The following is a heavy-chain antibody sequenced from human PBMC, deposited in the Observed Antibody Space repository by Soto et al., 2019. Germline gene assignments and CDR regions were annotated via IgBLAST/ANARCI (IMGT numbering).Heavy chain of an antibody. Sequence: HPGGSLRLSCAASGFTFSSFGMHWVRQPPGKGLEWVAVTSSEGYNINYADSVKGRFTISRDNSKNTLFLQMNSLRAEDTAVYFCAKKLPGPYHALFDHCGQGALVTVSS. D-gene: IGHD2-15*01. CDR1: GFTFSSFG. CDR3: AKKLPGPYHALFDH. J-gene: IGHJ4*02. V-gene: IGHV3-30*18. CDR2: TSSEGYNI.